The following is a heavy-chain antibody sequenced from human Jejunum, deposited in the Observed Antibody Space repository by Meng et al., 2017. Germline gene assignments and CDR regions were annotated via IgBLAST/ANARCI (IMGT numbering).Heavy chain of an antibody. D-gene: IGHD6-19*01. CDR2: ISYDESSK. Sequence: QVQLVESGGGVVQPGRSLRLSCVASGFTFSDYPMHWVRQAPGKGLEWVAVISYDESSKYYADSVKGRFTISRDNSKNTLSLQMNSLRAEDTAIYYCAKGVRAVANSFFDYWGQGTLVTVSS. J-gene: IGHJ4*02. V-gene: IGHV3-30-3*01. CDR3: AKGVRAVANSFFDY. CDR1: GFTFSDYP.